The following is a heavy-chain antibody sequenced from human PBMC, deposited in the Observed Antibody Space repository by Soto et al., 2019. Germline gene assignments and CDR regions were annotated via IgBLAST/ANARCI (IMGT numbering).Heavy chain of an antibody. V-gene: IGHV3-21*01. CDR1: GFTFSSYS. CDR2: ISSSSSYI. Sequence: GGSLSLSCAASGFTFSSYSMNWVRQAPGKGLEWVSSISSSSSYIYYADSVKGRFTISRDNAKNSLYLQMNSLRAEDTAVYYCARGLRSGGKRDYWGQGTLVTVSS. D-gene: IGHD6-19*01. J-gene: IGHJ4*02. CDR3: ARGLRSGGKRDY.